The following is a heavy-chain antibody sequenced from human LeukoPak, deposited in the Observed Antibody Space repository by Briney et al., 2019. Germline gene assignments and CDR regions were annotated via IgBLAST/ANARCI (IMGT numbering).Heavy chain of an antibody. J-gene: IGHJ4*02. CDR2: IYYSGSS. Sequence: SETLSLTCTVSGGSISSYYWTWIRQPPGKGLEWIGYIYYSGSSNYNPSLKSRVTISVDTSKNQFSLKLSSVTAADTAVYFCAREVVAVAGSYFDSWGQGTLVTVSS. CDR1: GGSISSYY. D-gene: IGHD6-19*01. CDR3: AREVVAVAGSYFDS. V-gene: IGHV4-59*01.